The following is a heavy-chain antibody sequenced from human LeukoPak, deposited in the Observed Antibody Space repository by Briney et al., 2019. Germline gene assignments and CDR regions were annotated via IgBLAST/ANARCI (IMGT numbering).Heavy chain of an antibody. Sequence: GGSLRLSCAASGFAFSSYWKHWVRQAPGKGLVWVSRIGPDGSDPSYADSVKGRFTISRDNAKSTLYLQMNSLRGDDTALYYCVRAGGGSYDYWGRGTLVTVSS. V-gene: IGHV3-74*01. CDR3: VRAGGGSYDY. J-gene: IGHJ4*02. CDR2: IGPDGSDP. D-gene: IGHD1-26*01. CDR1: GFAFSSYW.